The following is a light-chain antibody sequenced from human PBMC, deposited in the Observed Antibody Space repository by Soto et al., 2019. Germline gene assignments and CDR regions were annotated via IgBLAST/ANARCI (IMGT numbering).Light chain of an antibody. CDR3: QQYGSSTPIT. CDR2: GAS. J-gene: IGKJ3*01. V-gene: IGKV3-20*01. Sequence: EIVLTQSPGTLSLSPGERATLSCRASQSVSSSYLAWYQQKPCQAPRLLIYGASSRATGIPDRCSGSGSWTDFTLTISRLEPEDFAVYYCQQYGSSTPITFGPGTKVDIK. CDR1: QSVSSSY.